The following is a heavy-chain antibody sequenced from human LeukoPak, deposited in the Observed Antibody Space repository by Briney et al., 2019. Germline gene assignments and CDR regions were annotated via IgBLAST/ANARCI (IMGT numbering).Heavy chain of an antibody. CDR3: ARQYCSGGSCYSLSYYYMDV. CDR2: IYYSGST. V-gene: IGHV4-59*08. CDR1: GGPISSYY. D-gene: IGHD2-15*01. Sequence: SETLSLTCTVSGGPISSYYWSWIRQPPGKGLEWIGYIYYSGSTNYNPSLKSRVTISVDTSKNQFSLKLSSATAADTAVYYCARQYCSGGSCYSLSYYYMDVWGKGTTVTVS. J-gene: IGHJ6*03.